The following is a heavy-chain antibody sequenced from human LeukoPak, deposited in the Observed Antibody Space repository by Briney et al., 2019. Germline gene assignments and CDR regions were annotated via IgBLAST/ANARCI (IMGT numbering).Heavy chain of an antibody. CDR3: ARDDYILTGYPNDYYYYYGMDV. J-gene: IGHJ6*02. Sequence: SETLSLTCTVSGGSISSYYWSWIRQSAGKGLEWIGRIYTSGSTNYNPSLKSRVTMSVDTSKNQFSLKLSSVTAADTAVYYCARDDYILTGYPNDYYYYYGMDVWGQGATVTVSS. V-gene: IGHV4-4*07. CDR1: GGSISSYY. D-gene: IGHD3-9*01. CDR2: IYTSGST.